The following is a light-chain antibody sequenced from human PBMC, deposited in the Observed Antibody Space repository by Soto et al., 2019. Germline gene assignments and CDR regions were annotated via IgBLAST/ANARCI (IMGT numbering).Light chain of an antibody. CDR2: GAS. Sequence: EIVLSQSPGTLPLSPGERATLSCRDSQGDRSNYLEWYQQKPGQAPRLLIYGASSRATGIPDRFSGSGSGTDFTLTISRLEPEDFAVYYCQQYGSSPPTFGKGTRVEI. CDR1: QGDRSNY. CDR3: QQYGSSPPT. J-gene: IGKJ5*01. V-gene: IGKV3-20*01.